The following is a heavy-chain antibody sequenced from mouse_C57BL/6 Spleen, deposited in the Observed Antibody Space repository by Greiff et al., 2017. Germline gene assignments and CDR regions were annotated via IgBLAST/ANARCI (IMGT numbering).Heavy chain of an antibody. CDR3: ARKKITQDHCAMDY. Sequence: VQLVESGPGLVAPSQSLSITCTVSGFSLTSYAISWVRQPPGKGLEWLGGIWTGGGTNYNSALNSRLSISKDNSKSQVFLKMNSLQTEDTARYYSARKKITQDHCAMDYWGPGTTVTVSS. V-gene: IGHV2-9-1*01. J-gene: IGHJ4*01. CDR2: IWTGGGT. CDR1: GFSLTSYA. D-gene: IGHD1-1*01.